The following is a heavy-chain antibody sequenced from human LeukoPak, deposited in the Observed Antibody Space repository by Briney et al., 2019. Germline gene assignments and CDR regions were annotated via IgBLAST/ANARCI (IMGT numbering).Heavy chain of an antibody. CDR2: IKQDGSKK. J-gene: IGHJ1*01. V-gene: IGHV3-7*01. Sequence: GGSLRLSCVASGFPFSSYWMTWVRQAPGKGLEWVANIKQDGSKKSYVDSVKGRYTISRDNAKNSLYLQLSSLRDEDTAVYYCARGLPKAVFGVVIEDWGQGTLVTVSS. CDR3: ARGLPKAVFGVVIED. D-gene: IGHD3-3*01. CDR1: GFPFSSYW.